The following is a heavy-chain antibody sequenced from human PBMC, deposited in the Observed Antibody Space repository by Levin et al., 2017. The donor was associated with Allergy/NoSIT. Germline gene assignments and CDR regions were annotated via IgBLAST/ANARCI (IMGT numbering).Heavy chain of an antibody. D-gene: IGHD6-13*01. J-gene: IGHJ4*02. CDR1: GFTFTSYG. CDR3: AKEGSAYRSTWTDY. Sequence: GGSLRLSCAASGFTFTSYGMHWVRQAPGKGLEWVAVISHDGRKAYYADSVKGRFTISRDNSKNTLYLQMNSLRAEDTALFYCAKEGSAYRSTWTDYWGQGTLVTVSS. CDR2: ISHDGRKA. V-gene: IGHV3-30*18.